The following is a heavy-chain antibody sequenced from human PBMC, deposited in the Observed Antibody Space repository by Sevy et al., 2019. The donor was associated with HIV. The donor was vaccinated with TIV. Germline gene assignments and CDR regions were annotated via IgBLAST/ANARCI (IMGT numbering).Heavy chain of an antibody. CDR1: RFTFSKAW. CDR3: TSSSGGDSGNEPRSLSDMSFYYGMDV. D-gene: IGHD5-12*01. V-gene: IGHV3-15*01. J-gene: IGHJ6*02. CDR2: IQSKTDGGST. Sequence: GGSLRLSCVASRFTFSKAWMSWVRQAPGKGLEWVGRIQSKTDGGSTDYAAPVKGRFTISRDDSKNTLYLQMESLQTEDTGVYFCTSSSGGDSGNEPRSLSDMSFYYGMDVWGQGTTVTVSS.